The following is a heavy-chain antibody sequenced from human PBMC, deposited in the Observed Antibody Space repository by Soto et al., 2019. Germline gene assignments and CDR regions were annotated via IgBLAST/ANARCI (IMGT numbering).Heavy chain of an antibody. V-gene: IGHV4-31*01. CDR1: GGSISSGGYY. J-gene: IGHJ5*02. D-gene: IGHD5-12*01. Sequence: PSETLSLTCTVSGGSISSGGYYWSWIRQHPVKGLEWIGYIYYSGSTYYNPSLKSLVTISLDTSKNQFSLKLSSVTAADTAVYYCARHSGYDLRSRSLWFDPWGKGTLVTVS. CDR2: IYYSGST. CDR3: ARHSGYDLRSRSLWFDP.